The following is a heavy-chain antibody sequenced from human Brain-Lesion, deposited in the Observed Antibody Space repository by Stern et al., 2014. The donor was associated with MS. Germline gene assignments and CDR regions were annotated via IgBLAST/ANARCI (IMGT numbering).Heavy chain of an antibody. CDR1: GFLFDDYA. CDR3: ATLDFVRPAAGRGWFDP. CDR2: ITSDSGTI. D-gene: IGHD3-3*01. J-gene: IGHJ5*02. V-gene: IGHV3-9*01. Sequence: VQLMQSGGGLVQPGRSLRLSCAASGFLFDDYAIHWVRQAPGKGLEWVSGITSDSGTIVYADSVKGRFTISRDNAKNSLYLQMNSLRVEDTAFNYCATLDFVRPAAGRGWFDPWGQGTLVTVSS.